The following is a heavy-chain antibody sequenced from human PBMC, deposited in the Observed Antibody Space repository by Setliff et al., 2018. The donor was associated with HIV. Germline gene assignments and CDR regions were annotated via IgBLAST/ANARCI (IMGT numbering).Heavy chain of an antibody. V-gene: IGHV4-59*08. Sequence: SSETLSLTCTVSSDSISSSYWTWIRQPPGQGLEWIGYVHHSGSTKYNASLRSRVTMSVDTSKNRFSLTLRSVTAADTAVYYCARQQHSSDLKIWNYWGQGTLVTVSS. CDR3: ARQQHSSDLKIWNY. CDR2: VHHSGST. D-gene: IGHD6-19*01. CDR1: SDSISSSY. J-gene: IGHJ4*02.